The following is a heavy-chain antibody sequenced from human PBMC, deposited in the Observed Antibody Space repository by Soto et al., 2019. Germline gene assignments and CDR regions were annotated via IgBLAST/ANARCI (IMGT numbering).Heavy chain of an antibody. V-gene: IGHV1-69*06. Sequence: SVKVSCKASGCTFSSYAISWVRQAPGQGLEWMGGIIPIFGTANYAQKFQGRVTITADKSTSTAYMELSSLRSEDTAVYYCARGVWFGELLSPYGMDVWGQGTTVTVSS. CDR1: GCTFSSYA. D-gene: IGHD3-10*01. CDR3: ARGVWFGELLSPYGMDV. CDR2: IIPIFGTA. J-gene: IGHJ6*02.